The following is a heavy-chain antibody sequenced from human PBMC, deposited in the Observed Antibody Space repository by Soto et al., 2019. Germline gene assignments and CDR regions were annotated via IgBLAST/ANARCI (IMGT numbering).Heavy chain of an antibody. J-gene: IGHJ4*02. CDR2: INHSGGT. V-gene: IGHV4-34*01. CDR1: GGSFSGYY. D-gene: IGHD1-1*01. CDR3: ARDKITGLVDY. Sequence: SETLSLTCAVYGGSFSGYYWTWIRQPPGTGLEWIGEINHSGGTNYNPSLKSRVTISVDTSKNQFSLKLTSVTAADTAVYYCARDKITGLVDYWGQGTLVTVSS.